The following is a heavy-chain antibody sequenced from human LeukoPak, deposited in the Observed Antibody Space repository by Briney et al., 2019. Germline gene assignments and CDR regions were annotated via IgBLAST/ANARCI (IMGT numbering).Heavy chain of an antibody. D-gene: IGHD3-10*01. V-gene: IGHV3-21*01. Sequence: GGSLRLSCAASGFTFRSYSMNWVRQAPGEGLEWVSSISGSSSYIYYADSVKGRFTISRDNAKNSLYLQMNSLRAEDTAVYYCARDGRFGELHTRREYGMDVWGQGTTVTVSS. CDR2: ISGSSSYI. J-gene: IGHJ6*02. CDR3: ARDGRFGELHTRREYGMDV. CDR1: GFTFRSYS.